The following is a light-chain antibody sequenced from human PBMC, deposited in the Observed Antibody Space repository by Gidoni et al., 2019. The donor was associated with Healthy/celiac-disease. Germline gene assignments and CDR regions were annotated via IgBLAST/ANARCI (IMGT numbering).Light chain of an antibody. CDR3: MQALQTRT. Sequence: DTVLTQSPLPLPVTPGEPASISCRSSQSLLHSNGYNYLDWYLQKPGQSPQLLLYFGSNRASGVPDRVSGSGSGTDFTLKISRVEAEDVWVYYCMQALQTRTFGQGTKVEIK. V-gene: IGKV2-28*01. CDR2: FGS. J-gene: IGKJ1*01. CDR1: QSLLHSNGYNY.